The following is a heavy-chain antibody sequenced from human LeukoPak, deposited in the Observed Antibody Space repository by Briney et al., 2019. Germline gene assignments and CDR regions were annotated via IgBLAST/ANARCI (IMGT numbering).Heavy chain of an antibody. D-gene: IGHD3-22*01. J-gene: IGHJ4*02. CDR1: GGSISSYY. V-gene: IGHV4-59*12. CDR2: IYHTGST. CDR3: AKGGQYYYDSSAHYY. Sequence: SETLSLTCTVSGGSISSYYWSWIRQPPGKGLEWIGYIYHTGSTNYNPSLKSRVTISVDTSKNQFSLKLSSVTAADTAVYFCAKGGQYYYDSSAHYYWGRGILVTVSS.